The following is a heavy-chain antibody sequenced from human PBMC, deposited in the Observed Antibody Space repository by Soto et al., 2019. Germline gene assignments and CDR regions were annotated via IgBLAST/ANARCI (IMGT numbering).Heavy chain of an antibody. CDR3: ATRNSGYDLEYFDY. D-gene: IGHD5-12*01. Sequence: TSETLSLTCTVSGGSIRSYYWSWIRQSPGKGLEWIGYIYYSRSTNYNPSLKSRVTISVDTSKNQFSLKLSSVTAADTAVYYCATRNSGYDLEYFDYWGQGTLVTVSS. J-gene: IGHJ4*02. V-gene: IGHV4-59*01. CDR2: IYYSRST. CDR1: GGSIRSYY.